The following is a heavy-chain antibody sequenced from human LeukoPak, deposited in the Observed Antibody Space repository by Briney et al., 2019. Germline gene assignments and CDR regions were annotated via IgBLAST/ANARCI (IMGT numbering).Heavy chain of an antibody. V-gene: IGHV5-51*01. J-gene: IGHJ1*01. CDR2: IYPGDSNT. Sequence: GESLKISCKGSGYSFVNYWIGWVRQMPGKGLQWMGLIYPGDSNTVYRPSFQGQVTMSVDKSISTAYLQWSSLKASDTAMYYSAVRMAYDSIGDVNWWGQGTQVTVSS. D-gene: IGHD3-22*01. CDR1: GYSFVNYW. CDR3: AVRMAYDSIGDVNW.